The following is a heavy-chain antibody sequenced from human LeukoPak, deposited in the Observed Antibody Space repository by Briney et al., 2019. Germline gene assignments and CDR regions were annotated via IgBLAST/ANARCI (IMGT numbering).Heavy chain of an antibody. CDR3: TPQRWDSDY. J-gene: IGHJ4*02. V-gene: IGHV3-15*01. CDR2: IKSKSDGGKV. Sequence: SWVRQAPGKGLEWLGRIKSKSDGGKVDYAAPARGRFSISRDDSINTLYLQINSLQSEDTAIYYCTPQRWDSDYWSQGTLVTVSS. D-gene: IGHD6-25*01.